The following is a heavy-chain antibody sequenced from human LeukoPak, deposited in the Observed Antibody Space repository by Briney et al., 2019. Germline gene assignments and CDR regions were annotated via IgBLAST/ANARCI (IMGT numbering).Heavy chain of an antibody. J-gene: IGHJ4*02. D-gene: IGHD3-9*01. Sequence: PGGSLRLSCAASGFTFSDYYMSWIRQAPGKGLEWVSHISRSSSYTNYADSVKGRFTISRDNAKNSLYLQMNSLRAEDTAVYYCARESRKAYYDILTGYFDYWGQGTLVTVSS. V-gene: IGHV3-11*05. CDR1: GFTFSDYY. CDR3: ARESRKAYYDILTGYFDY. CDR2: ISRSSSYT.